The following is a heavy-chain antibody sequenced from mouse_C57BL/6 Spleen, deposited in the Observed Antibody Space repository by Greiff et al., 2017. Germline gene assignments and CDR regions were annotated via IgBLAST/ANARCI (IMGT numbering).Heavy chain of an antibody. J-gene: IGHJ1*03. CDR2: INPNNGGT. CDR1: GYTFTDYN. Sequence: EVQLQQSGPELVKPGASVKMSCKASGYTFTDYNMHWVKQSHGKSLEWIGYINPNNGGTSYNQKFKGKATLTVNKSSSTAYMELRSLTSEDSAVYYCARVYYGSSYRYFDVWGTGTTVTVSS. D-gene: IGHD1-1*01. CDR3: ARVYYGSSYRYFDV. V-gene: IGHV1-22*01.